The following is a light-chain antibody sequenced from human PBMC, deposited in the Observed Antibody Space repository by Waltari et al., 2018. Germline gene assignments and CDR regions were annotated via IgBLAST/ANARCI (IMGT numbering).Light chain of an antibody. CDR1: QSRGKY. J-gene: IGKJ1*01. CDR2: EAS. Sequence: LTQSPGTLSCSPAERATLSCRAPQSRGKYVVWCRPKPAQAPRLFMHEASRRATDIPDSFSGSGPATAFGLTLSRLGAEDFAVYYCQITERLPGTFSQGTKVQI. V-gene: IGKV3-20*01. CDR3: QITERLPGT.